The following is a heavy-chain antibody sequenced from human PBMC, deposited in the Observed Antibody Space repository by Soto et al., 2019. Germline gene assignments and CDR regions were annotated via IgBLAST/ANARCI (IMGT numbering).Heavy chain of an antibody. CDR1: GFTFSDYY. CDR3: ARGACTNGVCEDYYYYYYMDV. J-gene: IGHJ6*03. V-gene: IGHV3-11*01. Sequence: QVQLVESGGGLVKPGGSLRLSCAASGFTFSDYYMSWIRQAPGKGLEWVSYISSSGSTIYYADSVKGRFTISRDNAKNSLYLQMNSLRAEDTAVYYCARGACTNGVCEDYYYYYYMDVWGKGTTVTVSS. CDR2: ISSSGSTI. D-gene: IGHD2-8*01.